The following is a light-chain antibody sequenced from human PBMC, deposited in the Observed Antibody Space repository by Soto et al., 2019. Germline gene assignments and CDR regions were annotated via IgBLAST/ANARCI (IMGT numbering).Light chain of an antibody. CDR2: AAS. J-gene: IGKJ4*01. CDR1: QGISSS. CDR3: QQLNSYPLT. V-gene: IGKV1-9*01. Sequence: IQLTQSPSSLSASVGDRVTITCRASQGISSSLVWYKQKPGKAPKLLIYAASSLQSGVPSRFSGSGSGTDFTLTISSLQPEDFATYYCQQLNSYPLTFGGGTKVDIK.